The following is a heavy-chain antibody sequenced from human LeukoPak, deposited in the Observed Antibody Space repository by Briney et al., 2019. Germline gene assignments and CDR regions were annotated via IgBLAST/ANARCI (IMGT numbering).Heavy chain of an antibody. Sequence: GGSLRLSCAASGFTFDDYAMHWVRQAPGKGLEWVSYISSSGSTIYYADSVKGRFTISRDDAKNSLYLQMNSLRAEDTAVYYCARALGWSGYPNWFDPWGQGTLVTVSS. J-gene: IGHJ5*02. CDR2: ISSSGSTI. V-gene: IGHV3-48*03. CDR3: ARALGWSGYPNWFDP. CDR1: GFTFDDYA. D-gene: IGHD3-3*01.